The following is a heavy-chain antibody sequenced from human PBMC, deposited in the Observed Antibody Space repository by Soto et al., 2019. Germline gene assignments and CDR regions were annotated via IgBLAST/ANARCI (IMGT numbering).Heavy chain of an antibody. V-gene: IGHV4-39*01. D-gene: IGHD2-21*02. CDR2: IYYSGST. CDR3: ARRVVTNEGGSDY. CDR1: GGSISSSSYY. Sequence: QLQLQESGPGLVKPSETLSLTCTVSGGSISSSSYYWGWIRQPPGKGLEWIGSIYYSGSTYYNPSLKSRVTISVDTSKNQFSLKLSSVTAADTAVYYCARRVVTNEGGSDYWGQGTLVTVSS. J-gene: IGHJ4*02.